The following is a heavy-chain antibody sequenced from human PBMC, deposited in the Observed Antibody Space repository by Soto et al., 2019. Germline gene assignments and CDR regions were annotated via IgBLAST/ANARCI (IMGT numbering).Heavy chain of an antibody. V-gene: IGHV1-69*01. CDR1: GGTFSSYA. CDR2: FIPIFGTA. CDR3: AKGGYSYGSYYYYGMDV. D-gene: IGHD5-18*01. J-gene: IGHJ6*02. Sequence: QVQLVQSGAEVKKPGSSVKVSCKASGGTFSSYAISWVRQAPGQGLEWMGGFIPIFGTANYAQKFQGRVTITADESTSTAYMELSSLRSEDTAVYYCAKGGYSYGSYYYYGMDVWGQGTTVTVSS.